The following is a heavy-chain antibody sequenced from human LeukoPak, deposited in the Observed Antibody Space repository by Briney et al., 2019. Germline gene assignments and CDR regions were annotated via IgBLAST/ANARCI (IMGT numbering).Heavy chain of an antibody. J-gene: IGHJ4*02. V-gene: IGHV3-9*01. CDR2: ISWNSGSI. CDR1: GFTFDDYA. D-gene: IGHD3-10*01. Sequence: PGGSLRLSCAASGFTFDDYAMHWVRQAPGKGLEWVSGISWNSGSIGYADSVKGRFTISRDNAKNSLYLQMNSLRAEDTALYYCAKGQITMVRGVITNWGQGTLVTVSS. CDR3: AKGQITMVRGVITN.